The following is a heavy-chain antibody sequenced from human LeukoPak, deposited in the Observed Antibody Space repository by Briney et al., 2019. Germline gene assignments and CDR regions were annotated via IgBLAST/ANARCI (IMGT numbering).Heavy chain of an antibody. Sequence: GGSLRLSCAASGFTFTSYSMNWVRQAPGKGLEWVSAISGSGGSTYYADFVKGRFTISRDNSKSTLYLQMNNLRADDTAVYYCAKVLLRALDYMDVWGKGTTVTVSS. V-gene: IGHV3-23*01. D-gene: IGHD2-15*01. CDR1: GFTFTSYS. CDR3: AKVLLRALDYMDV. J-gene: IGHJ6*03. CDR2: ISGSGGST.